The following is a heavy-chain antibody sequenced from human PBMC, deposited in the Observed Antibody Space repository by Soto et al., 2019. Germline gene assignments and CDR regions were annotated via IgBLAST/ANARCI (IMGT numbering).Heavy chain of an antibody. J-gene: IGHJ3*02. D-gene: IGHD5-18*01. Sequence: PSETLSLTCAVYGGSFSCYYWSWIRQPPGKGLEWIGEINHSGSTNYNPSLKSRVTISVDTSKNQFSLKLSSVTAADTAVYYCARGVDTAMLRYWAFDIWGQGTMVTVSS. CDR1: GGSFSCYY. CDR2: INHSGST. V-gene: IGHV4-34*01. CDR3: ARGVDTAMLRYWAFDI.